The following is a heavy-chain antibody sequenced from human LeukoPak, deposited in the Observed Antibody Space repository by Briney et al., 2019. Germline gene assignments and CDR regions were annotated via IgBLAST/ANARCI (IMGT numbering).Heavy chain of an antibody. D-gene: IGHD3-10*01. Sequence: GGSLRLSCAASGFTVSSNYMSWVRQAPGKGLEWVAVIYSGGSTYYADSVKGRFTTSRDNSKNTLYLQMNSLRAEDTAVYYCARALNYGSGSPFGYWGQGTLVTVSS. CDR2: IYSGGST. CDR3: ARALNYGSGSPFGY. CDR1: GFTVSSNY. V-gene: IGHV3-53*01. J-gene: IGHJ4*02.